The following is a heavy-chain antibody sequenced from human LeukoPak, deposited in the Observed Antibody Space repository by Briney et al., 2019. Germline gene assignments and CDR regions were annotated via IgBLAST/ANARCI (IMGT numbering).Heavy chain of an antibody. CDR3: AKASGYTYGYPFDC. Sequence: GGTLRLSCAASGFTFSSSAMSWVRQAPGKGLEWVSTIGGSGRSTYYADSVKGRFAISRDNSKNTLYLQMNSLRADDTAVYYCAKASGYTYGYPFDCWGQGTLVTVSS. CDR2: IGGSGRST. J-gene: IGHJ4*02. V-gene: IGHV3-23*01. D-gene: IGHD5-18*01. CDR1: GFTFSSSA.